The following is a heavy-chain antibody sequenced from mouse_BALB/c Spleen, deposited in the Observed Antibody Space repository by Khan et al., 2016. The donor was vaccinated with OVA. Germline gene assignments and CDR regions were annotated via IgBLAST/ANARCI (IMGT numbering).Heavy chain of an antibody. V-gene: IGHV1-77*01. D-gene: IGHD2-1*01. CDR1: GYTFADYY. J-gene: IGHJ4*01. CDR3: ARWGGNYKYYYALDY. Sequence: QVRLQQSGAELARPGASVKLSCKASGYTFADYYINWVKQRTGQGLEWIGEIYPGTGNTYYNEKFKGKVTLTTDKSSSTAYMHLSSLTSEDSAVYFCARWGGNYKYYYALDYWGQGTSVTVSS. CDR2: IYPGTGNT.